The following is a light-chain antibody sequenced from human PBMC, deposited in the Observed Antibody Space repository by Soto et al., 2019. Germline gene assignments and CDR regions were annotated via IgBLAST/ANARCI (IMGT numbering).Light chain of an antibody. CDR2: GNN. V-gene: IGLV1-51*02. J-gene: IGLJ3*02. Sequence: QSVLTQPPSVTAAPGQRVAISCSGTSYNVGTNFVSWYQQLPGTAPRLLIYGNNERPSGISDRFSGSKSGSSATLGVTGLQTGDEADYYCATWDSSLSIVMFGGGTRLTVL. CDR1: SYNVGTNF. CDR3: ATWDSSLSIVM.